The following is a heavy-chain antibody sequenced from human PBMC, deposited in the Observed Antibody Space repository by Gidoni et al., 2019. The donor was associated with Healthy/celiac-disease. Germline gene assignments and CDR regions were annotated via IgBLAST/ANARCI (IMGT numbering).Heavy chain of an antibody. CDR1: GFTFSGSA. CDR2: IRSKSNSYAT. J-gene: IGHJ4*02. D-gene: IGHD3-22*01. CDR3: TTSAVYYDSSGYLHN. Sequence: EVQLVESGGGLVQPGGSLKLSCAASGFTFSGSAMHWVRQASGKGLEWVGRIRSKSNSYATAYAASVKGRFTISRDDSKNTAYLQMNSLKTEDTAVYYCTTSAVYYDSSGYLHNWGQGTLVTVSS. V-gene: IGHV3-73*02.